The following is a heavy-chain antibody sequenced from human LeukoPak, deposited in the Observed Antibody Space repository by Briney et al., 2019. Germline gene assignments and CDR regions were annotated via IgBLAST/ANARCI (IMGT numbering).Heavy chain of an antibody. D-gene: IGHD2-2*01. J-gene: IGHJ4*02. V-gene: IGHV4-34*01. CDR2: INHSGST. Sequence: SETLSLTCAVYGGSFSGYYWSWIRQPPGKGLEWIGEINHSGSTNYNPSLKSRVTISVDTSKNQFSLKLSSVTAADTAVYYCARHIRFRSTSCYPDYWGQGTLVTVSS. CDR1: GGSFSGYY. CDR3: ARHIRFRSTSCYPDY.